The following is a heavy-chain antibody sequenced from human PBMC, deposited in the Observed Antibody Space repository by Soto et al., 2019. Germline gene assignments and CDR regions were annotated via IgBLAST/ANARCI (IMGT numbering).Heavy chain of an antibody. J-gene: IGHJ3*01. CDR2: VRSKAYGGTT. CDR3: TRANLYSRSSRGGEDAFDR. Sequence: EVQLVESGGGLVKPGRSLRLSCTASGFTFGDYAMSWFRQAPGKGLEWVGFVRSKAYGGTTEYAESVKGRFTISRDDSRSFANLQMNSRKPEDTAVYYGTRANLYSRSSRGGEDAFDRLGQGTMGNVSS. CDR1: GFTFGDYA. V-gene: IGHV3-49*05. D-gene: IGHD6-6*01.